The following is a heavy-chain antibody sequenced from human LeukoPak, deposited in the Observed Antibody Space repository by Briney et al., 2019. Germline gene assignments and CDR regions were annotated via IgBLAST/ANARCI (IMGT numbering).Heavy chain of an antibody. CDR1: GFTFSSYS. J-gene: IGHJ3*02. CDR2: ISSSSSYI. CDR3: ARDLPSRYYGSSGYPSQAAFDI. D-gene: IGHD3-22*01. Sequence: GGSLRLSCAASGFTFSSYSMNWVRQAPGKGLEWVSSISSSSSYIYYVDSVKGRFTISRDNAKNSLYLQMNSLRAEDTAVYYCARDLPSRYYGSSGYPSQAAFDIWGQGTMVTVSS. V-gene: IGHV3-21*01.